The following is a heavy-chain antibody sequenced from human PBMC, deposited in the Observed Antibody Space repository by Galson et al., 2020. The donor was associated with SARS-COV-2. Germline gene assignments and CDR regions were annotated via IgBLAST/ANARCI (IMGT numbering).Heavy chain of an antibody. D-gene: IGHD3-22*01. Sequence: SETLSLTCTVSGGSISSSSYYWGWIRQPPGKGLEWIGSIYYSGSTYYNPSLKSRVTISVDTSKNQFSLKLSSVTAADTAVYYCARYYYDSSAPHAFDIWGQGTMVTVSS. CDR2: IYYSGST. CDR3: ARYYYDSSAPHAFDI. CDR1: GGSISSSSYY. V-gene: IGHV4-39*01. J-gene: IGHJ3*02.